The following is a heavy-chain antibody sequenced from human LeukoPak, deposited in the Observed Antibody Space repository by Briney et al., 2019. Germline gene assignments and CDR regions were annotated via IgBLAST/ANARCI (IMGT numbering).Heavy chain of an antibody. Sequence: ASVKVSCTASGNTFTSYDINWVRQATGQGLEWMGWMNPNSGNTGYAQKFQGRVTMTRNASISTAYMELSSLRSEDTAVYYCARGESRRIFLRFLGSQGMDVWGQGTTVTVSS. D-gene: IGHD3-3*01. CDR1: GNTFTSYD. V-gene: IGHV1-8*01. CDR2: MNPNSGNT. CDR3: ARGESRRIFLRFLGSQGMDV. J-gene: IGHJ6*02.